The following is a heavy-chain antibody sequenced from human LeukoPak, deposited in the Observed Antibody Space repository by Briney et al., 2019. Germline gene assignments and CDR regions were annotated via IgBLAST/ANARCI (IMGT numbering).Heavy chain of an antibody. CDR1: GFTFSSYW. V-gene: IGHV3-74*01. J-gene: IGHJ4*02. CDR3: ARGGPHGSYFDY. Sequence: PGGSLRLSCAASGFTFSSYWMHWVRHAPGKGLVWVSRINSDGSSTSYADSVKGRFTISRDNAKNTLYLQMNSLRAEDTAVYYCARGGPHGSYFDYWGQGTLVTVSS. D-gene: IGHD5-24*01. CDR2: INSDGSST.